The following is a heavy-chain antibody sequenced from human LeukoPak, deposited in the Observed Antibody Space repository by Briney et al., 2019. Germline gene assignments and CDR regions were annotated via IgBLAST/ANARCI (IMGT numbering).Heavy chain of an antibody. Sequence: SETLSLTCTVSGASISSSGYSWWGVRQPPGKGLEWIGYVYYSGTTYYNPSLNSRLTISADTSKNQFFLKLSSVTAADTAVYYCATLAAAFDAFDIWGQGTMVTVSS. CDR1: GASISSSGYS. J-gene: IGHJ3*02. V-gene: IGHV4-30-4*07. CDR3: ATLAAAFDAFDI. D-gene: IGHD6-13*01. CDR2: VYYSGTT.